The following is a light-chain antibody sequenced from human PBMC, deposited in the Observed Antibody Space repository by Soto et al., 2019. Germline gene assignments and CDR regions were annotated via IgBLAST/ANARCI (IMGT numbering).Light chain of an antibody. Sequence: EIVMTQSPATLSVSPGERATLSCRASLSVSRNLAWYQQKPGHAPRLLIFDASTRAAGIPARFSGSGSVTEFTIPIPGLQAEDFAVYYCQQSNAWPRTFGQGTKVEIK. J-gene: IGKJ1*01. CDR1: LSVSRN. V-gene: IGKV3-15*01. CDR3: QQSNAWPRT. CDR2: DAS.